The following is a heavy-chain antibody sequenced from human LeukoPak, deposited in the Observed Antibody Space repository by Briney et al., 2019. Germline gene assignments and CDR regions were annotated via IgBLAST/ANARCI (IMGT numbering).Heavy chain of an antibody. Sequence: PGGSLRLSCAASGFTFSSYSMNWVRQAPGKGLEWVSSISSSSSYMYYADSVKGRFTISRDNAKDSLYLQMNSLRAEDTAVYYCAPGASIAAAGTKGHYFDYWGQGTLVTVSS. J-gene: IGHJ4*02. D-gene: IGHD6-13*01. V-gene: IGHV3-21*01. CDR2: ISSSSSYM. CDR1: GFTFSSYS. CDR3: APGASIAAAGTKGHYFDY.